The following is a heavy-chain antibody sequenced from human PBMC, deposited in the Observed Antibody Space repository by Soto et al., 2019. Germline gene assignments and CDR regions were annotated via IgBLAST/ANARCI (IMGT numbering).Heavy chain of an antibody. CDR1: GYTFTSYG. Sequence: ASVKVSCKDSGYTFTSYGISWVRQAPGQGLEWMGWISAYNGNTNYAQKLQGRVTMTIDTSTSTAYMELRSLRSDDTAVYYCARSDYGDYVRGRGNYWGQGTLVNVS. CDR2: ISAYNGNT. CDR3: ARSDYGDYVRGRGNY. V-gene: IGHV1-18*01. D-gene: IGHD4-17*01. J-gene: IGHJ4*02.